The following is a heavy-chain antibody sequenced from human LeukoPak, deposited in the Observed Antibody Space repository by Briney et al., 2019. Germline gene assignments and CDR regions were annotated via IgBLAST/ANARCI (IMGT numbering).Heavy chain of an antibody. CDR2: VNHSGST. Sequence: SGTLSLTCAVYGETFSGYYWTWIRQPPGKGLEWIGEVNHSGSTNYNPSLKSRVTISVDTSKRQFSLKLSSVTAADTAVYYCASSCGGDCYSGGLSQTPSDGAFDIWGQGTMVTVSS. CDR3: ASSCGGDCYSGGLSQTPSDGAFDI. J-gene: IGHJ3*02. D-gene: IGHD2-21*02. V-gene: IGHV4-34*01. CDR1: GETFSGYY.